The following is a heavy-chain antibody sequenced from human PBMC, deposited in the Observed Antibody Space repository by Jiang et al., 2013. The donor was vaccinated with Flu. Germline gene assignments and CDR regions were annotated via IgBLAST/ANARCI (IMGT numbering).Heavy chain of an antibody. CDR2: ISYDGSNK. CDR3: ARDKDTRIAVAGVLDY. J-gene: IGHJ4*02. V-gene: IGHV3-30-3*01. D-gene: IGHD6-19*01. Sequence: SCAASGFTFSSYAMHWVRQAPGKGLEWVAVISYDGSNKYYADSVKGRFTISRDNSKNTLYLQMNSLRAEDTAVYYCARDKDTRIAVAGVLDYWGQGTLVTVSS. CDR1: GFTFSSYA.